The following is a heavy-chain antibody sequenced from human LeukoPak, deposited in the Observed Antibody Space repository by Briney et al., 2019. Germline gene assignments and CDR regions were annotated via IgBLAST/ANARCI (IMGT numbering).Heavy chain of an antibody. CDR2: IYYSGST. D-gene: IGHD3-9*01. V-gene: IGHV4-31*03. CDR3: ARSVPDDILTGYYQIGWFDP. Sequence: SQALSLTCTVSRGSISSGVYYWSWIRHHPGKGLEWIGYIYYSGSTYYNPFITSRDTISVDTYKNTFSLKLRSVTAADTAVYYCARSVPDDILTGYYQIGWFDPWGQGTLVTVSS. J-gene: IGHJ5*02. CDR1: RGSISSGVYY.